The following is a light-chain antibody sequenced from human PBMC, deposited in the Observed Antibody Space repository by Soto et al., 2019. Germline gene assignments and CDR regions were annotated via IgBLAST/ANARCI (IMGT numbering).Light chain of an antibody. CDR3: SSYTSSSSPVV. J-gene: IGLJ2*01. CDR1: SSDVGGYNY. V-gene: IGLV2-14*01. Sequence: QSALTQPASVSGSPGQSITISCTGTSSDVGGYNYVSWYQQHPGKAPKLMIYDVSNRPSGVSNRFSGSKSGNTASLTISGLQAEDEPEYYCSSYTSSSSPVVFGGGTKLTVL. CDR2: DVS.